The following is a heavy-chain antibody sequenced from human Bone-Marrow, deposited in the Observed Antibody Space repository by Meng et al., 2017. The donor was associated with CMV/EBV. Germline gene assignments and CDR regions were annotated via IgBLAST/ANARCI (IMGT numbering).Heavy chain of an antibody. D-gene: IGHD4-11*01. CDR1: GGSISSSSYY. Sequence: VSGGSISSSSYYWGWIRQHPGKGLEWIGSIYYSGSTYYNPSLKSRVTISVDTSKNQFSLKLSSVTAADTAVYYCARQHDYSNYFYDYWGQGTLVTVSS. V-gene: IGHV4-39*07. CDR2: IYYSGST. CDR3: ARQHDYSNYFYDY. J-gene: IGHJ4*02.